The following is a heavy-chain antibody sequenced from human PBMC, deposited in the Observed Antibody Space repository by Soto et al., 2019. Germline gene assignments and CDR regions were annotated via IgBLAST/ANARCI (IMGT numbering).Heavy chain of an antibody. J-gene: IGHJ4*02. Sequence: SETLSLTCTVSGGSISSYYWTWIRQPPGKGLEWIGYIYYSGSTNYNPSLKSRVTISVATSKTQFSLKLSSVTAADTAVYYCARDLRTHCSSTSCYTYYFDYWGQGTLVTVSS. D-gene: IGHD2-2*02. CDR2: IYYSGST. CDR1: GGSISSYY. CDR3: ARDLRTHCSSTSCYTYYFDY. V-gene: IGHV4-59*12.